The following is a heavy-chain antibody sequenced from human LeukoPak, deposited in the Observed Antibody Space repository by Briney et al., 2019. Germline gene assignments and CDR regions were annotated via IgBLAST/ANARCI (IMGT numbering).Heavy chain of an antibody. J-gene: IGHJ5*02. D-gene: IGHD3-22*01. CDR3: ARGRSRNSSGYLSSGSGLPRNNWFDP. V-gene: IGHV4-34*01. Sequence: SETLSLTCAVYGGSFSGYYWSWIRQPPGKGLEWIGEINHSGSTNYNPSLKSRVTISVDTSKNQFSLKLSSVTAADTAVYYCARGRSRNSSGYLSSGSGLPRNNWFDPWGQGTLITVSS. CDR2: INHSGST. CDR1: GGSFSGYY.